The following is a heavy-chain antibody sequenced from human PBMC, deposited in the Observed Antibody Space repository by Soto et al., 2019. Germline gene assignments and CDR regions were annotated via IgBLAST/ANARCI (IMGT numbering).Heavy chain of an antibody. D-gene: IGHD2-15*01. CDR1: GGTFSSYA. CDR2: IIPIFGTA. Sequence: ASVKVSCKASGGTFSSYAISWVRQAPGQGLEWMGGIIPIFGTANYAQKFQGRVTITADESTSTAYMELSSLRSEDTAVYYCARMVPGYCSGGICYSSQASFDPWGQGTLVTVSS. J-gene: IGHJ5*02. V-gene: IGHV1-69*13. CDR3: ARMVPGYCSGGICYSSQASFDP.